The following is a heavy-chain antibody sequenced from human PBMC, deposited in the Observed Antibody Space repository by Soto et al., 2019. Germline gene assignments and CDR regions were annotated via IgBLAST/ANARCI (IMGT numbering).Heavy chain of an antibody. J-gene: IGHJ4*02. CDR2: IYYSGST. CDR3: ARQFQLELQDY. CDR1: GGSISSSSYY. Sequence: SETLSLTCTVSGGSISSSSYYWGWIRQPPGKGLEWIGSIYYSGSTYYNPSLKSRVTISVDTSKNQFSLKLSSVTAADTAVYYCARQFQLELQDYWGQGTLVTVSS. D-gene: IGHD1-7*01. V-gene: IGHV4-39*01.